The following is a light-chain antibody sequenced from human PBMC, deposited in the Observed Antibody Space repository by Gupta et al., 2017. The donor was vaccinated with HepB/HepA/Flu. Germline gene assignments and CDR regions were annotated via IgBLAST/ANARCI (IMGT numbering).Light chain of an antibody. CDR3: QQTDSIFSNT. V-gene: IGKV1-39*01. CDR2: GAS. Sequence: DIQMTQSPSSLSASVGDRVTITCRASQSIRDYLTWYQDKPGQAPKVLIYGASNWHSGVPSRFSGSGSGTEFTLTISSLQPEDFASYYCQQTDSIFSNTFGQGTRLEI. J-gene: IGKJ5*01. CDR1: QSIRDY.